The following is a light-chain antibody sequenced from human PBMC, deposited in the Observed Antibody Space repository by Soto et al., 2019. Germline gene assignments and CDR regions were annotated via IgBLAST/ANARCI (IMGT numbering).Light chain of an antibody. CDR2: DAS. Sequence: MVLTQYPYTRSLSPGERATLSCSASQSVSSYLAWYQQKPGQAPRLLIYDASNRATGIPPRFSGSGSGTDFTLTISSLEPEDFAVYYCQQCNNWPQWTFGQGTKVDIK. J-gene: IGKJ1*01. V-gene: IGKV3-11*01. CDR1: QSVSSY. CDR3: QQCNNWPQWT.